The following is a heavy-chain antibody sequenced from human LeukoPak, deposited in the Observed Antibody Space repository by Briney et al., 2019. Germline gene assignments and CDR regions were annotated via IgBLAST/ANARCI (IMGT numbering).Heavy chain of an antibody. D-gene: IGHD6-19*01. J-gene: IGHJ4*02. CDR1: GYSFSTYY. Sequence: GASVKVSCKASGYSFSTYYIHWVRQAPGQGLEWMGIINPNTGSANSAQKFQGRLTMTRDTSTSTVYMELSSLRSEDTAVYYCARQAIGVAGRMFDYWGQGTLVTLSS. V-gene: IGHV1-46*01. CDR3: ARQAIGVAGRMFDY. CDR2: INPNTGSA.